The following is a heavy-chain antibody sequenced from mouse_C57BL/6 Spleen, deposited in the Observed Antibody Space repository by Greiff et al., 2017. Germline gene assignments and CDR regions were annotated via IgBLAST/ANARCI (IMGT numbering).Heavy chain of an antibody. D-gene: IGHD4-1*02. Sequence: QVQLQQPGAELVRPGTSVKVSCKASGYAFTNYLIDWVKQRPGQGLEWIGVINPGSGGTNYNEKFKGKATLTADKSSSTAYMQLSSLTSEDSAVYFCARARPNPTWWYFDVWGTGTTVTVSS. V-gene: IGHV1-54*01. CDR1: GYAFTNYL. CDR2: INPGSGGT. J-gene: IGHJ1*03. CDR3: ARARPNPTWWYFDV.